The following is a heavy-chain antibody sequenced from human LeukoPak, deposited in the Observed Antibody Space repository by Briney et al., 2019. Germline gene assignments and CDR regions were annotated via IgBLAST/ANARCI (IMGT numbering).Heavy chain of an antibody. J-gene: IGHJ4*02. Sequence: GGSLRPSCAASGFTFSSYSMNWVRQAPGKGLEWVSSISSSSSYIYYADSVKGRFTISRDNAKNSLYLQMNSLRAEDTAVYYCAREGIKYQLLLDYWGQGTLVTVSS. CDR3: AREGIKYQLLLDY. CDR2: ISSSSSYI. CDR1: GFTFSSYS. V-gene: IGHV3-21*01. D-gene: IGHD2-2*01.